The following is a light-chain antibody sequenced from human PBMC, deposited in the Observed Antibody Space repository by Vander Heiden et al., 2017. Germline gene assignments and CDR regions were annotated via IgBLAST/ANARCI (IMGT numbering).Light chain of an antibody. J-gene: IGLJ2*01. CDR1: QCAEKY. Sequence: SDELTQPPSSSVSPRETASMPCSGDQCAEKYACCYQQKPGQSHVQVIYEDSKRPSGITERFSGSISENTATLTISGTHAMDEADYYCQAWDSSIVVFGGGTKLTVL. V-gene: IGLV3-1*01. CDR3: QAWDSSIVV. CDR2: EDS.